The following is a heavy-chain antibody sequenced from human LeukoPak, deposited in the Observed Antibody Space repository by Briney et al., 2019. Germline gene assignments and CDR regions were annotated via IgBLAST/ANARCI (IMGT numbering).Heavy chain of an antibody. V-gene: IGHV3-21*01. Sequence: GGSLRLSCEASGFTFSSYSMNWVRQAPGKGLEWVSSISSSSGYIYYADSVKGRFTISRDNAKNSLYLQMNSLRAEDTAVYYCAREDYSFGYFFDYWGQGTLVTVSS. D-gene: IGHD3-22*01. J-gene: IGHJ4*02. CDR3: AREDYSFGYFFDY. CDR2: ISSSSGYI. CDR1: GFTFSSYS.